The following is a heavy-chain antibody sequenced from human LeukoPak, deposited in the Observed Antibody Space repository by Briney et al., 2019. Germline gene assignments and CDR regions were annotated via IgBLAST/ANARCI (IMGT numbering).Heavy chain of an antibody. CDR2: INHSGST. D-gene: IGHD2-2*01. CDR3: ARDPRTNCSSTSCYLSSFDY. V-gene: IGHV4-34*01. CDR1: GGSFSGYY. J-gene: IGHJ4*02. Sequence: SETLSLTCAVYGGSFSGYYWSWIRQPPGKGLEWIGEINHSGSTNYNPSLKSRVTISVDTSKNQFSLKLSSVIAADTAVYYCARDPRTNCSSTSCYLSSFDYWGQGTLVTVSS.